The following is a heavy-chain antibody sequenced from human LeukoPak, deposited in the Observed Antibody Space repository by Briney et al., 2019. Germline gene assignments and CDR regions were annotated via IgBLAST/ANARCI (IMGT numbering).Heavy chain of an antibody. CDR3: ARDSDWAFDY. J-gene: IGHJ4*02. V-gene: IGHV3-48*01. CDR1: GFTFNTYS. D-gene: IGHD3-9*01. CDR2: VKSGNYDI. Sequence: GSLRLSCAASGFTFNTYSMNWVRQASGKGLEWLSYVKSGNYDIQYADSVTGRFTVSRDSATNSLYLQMNDLKAEDTAVYYCARDSDWAFDYWGQGSLVTVSS.